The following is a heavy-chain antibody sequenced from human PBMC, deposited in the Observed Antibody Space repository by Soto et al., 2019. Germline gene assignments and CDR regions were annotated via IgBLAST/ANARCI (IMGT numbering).Heavy chain of an antibody. Sequence: GESLKISCKGSGYSSTSYWNGWLRQMPGKGLERMGIIYPGDSDTRYSPSFQGQVTITADKSIITAYLQWSILKASDTAMYYCARSSSGITYYYYGMDVWGQGTTVTVSS. CDR3: ARSSSGITYYYYGMDV. D-gene: IGHD1-7*01. V-gene: IGHV5-51*01. J-gene: IGHJ6*02. CDR2: IYPGDSDT. CDR1: GYSSTSYW.